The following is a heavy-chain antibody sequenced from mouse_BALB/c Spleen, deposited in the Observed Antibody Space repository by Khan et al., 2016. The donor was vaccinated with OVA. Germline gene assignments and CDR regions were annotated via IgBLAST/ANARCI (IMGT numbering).Heavy chain of an antibody. CDR2: ISIYYGDA. D-gene: IGHD2-1*01. J-gene: IGHJ3*01. CDR3: ARGKGNYRFAY. CDR1: GYTFTDFA. Sequence: QVQLQQSGAELVRPGVSVKISCKGSGYTFTDFAMHWVKQSHAKSLEWIGVISIYYGDANYNQKFKGKATMPVDNSSRPAYMELARLTSEDSAINYGARGKGNYRFAYWGQGTLVTVSA. V-gene: IGHV1S137*01.